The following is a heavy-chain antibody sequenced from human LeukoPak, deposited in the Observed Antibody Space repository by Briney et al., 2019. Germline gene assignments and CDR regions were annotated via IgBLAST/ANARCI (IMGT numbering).Heavy chain of an antibody. CDR2: IYYSGST. J-gene: IGHJ6*03. D-gene: IGHD1-14*01. V-gene: IGHV4-39*07. CDR1: GGSVSISSYY. CDR3: ARGGSGGYYYYYMDV. Sequence: SETLSLTCTVSGGSVSISSYYWGWIRQPPGKGLEWIGSIYYSGSTYYNPSLKSRVTISVDTSKNQFSLKLSSVIAADTAVYYCARGGSGGYYYYYMDVWGKGTTVTISS.